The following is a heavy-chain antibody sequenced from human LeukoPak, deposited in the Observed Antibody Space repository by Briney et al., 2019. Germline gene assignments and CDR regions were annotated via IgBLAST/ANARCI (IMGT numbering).Heavy chain of an antibody. CDR1: GGSISSSSYY. CDR3: ARDRGHSYNHDAFDI. V-gene: IGHV4-39*02. CDR2: IYYSGST. D-gene: IGHD5-18*01. Sequence: SSETLSLTCTVSGGSISSSSYYWGWIRQPPGKGLEWIGSIYYSGSTYYNPSLKSRVTISVDTSKNQFSLKLSSVTAADTAVYYCARDRGHSYNHDAFDIWGQGTMVTVSS. J-gene: IGHJ3*02.